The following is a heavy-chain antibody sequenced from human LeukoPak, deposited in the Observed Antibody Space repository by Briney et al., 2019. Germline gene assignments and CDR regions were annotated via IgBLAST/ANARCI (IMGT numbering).Heavy chain of an antibody. CDR2: ITGTSDYR. D-gene: IGHD3-10*02. Sequence: GGSLRLSCTSSEITFSSRSMNWVRQAPGKGREGISYITGTSDYRLYGDSVRGRFTISRDNAKRTVYLEMSSLRAEDTAVYYCTRDGAYTRFDFDYWGPGVLVTVSS. J-gene: IGHJ4*02. V-gene: IGHV3-21*05. CDR3: TRDGAYTRFDFDY. CDR1: EITFSSRS.